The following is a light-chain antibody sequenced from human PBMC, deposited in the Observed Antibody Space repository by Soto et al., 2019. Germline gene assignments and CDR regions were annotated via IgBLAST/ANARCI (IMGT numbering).Light chain of an antibody. Sequence: QSVLTQPPSASGTPGQWVTISCSGSSSKIGSKNVNWYQQLPGTAPKLLIYSNNQRPSGVPDRFSGSKSGTSASLAISGLQSEDEADYYCAIWDDSLNGWVFGGGTQLTVL. J-gene: IGLJ3*02. CDR3: AIWDDSLNGWV. V-gene: IGLV1-44*01. CDR2: SNN. CDR1: SSKIGSKN.